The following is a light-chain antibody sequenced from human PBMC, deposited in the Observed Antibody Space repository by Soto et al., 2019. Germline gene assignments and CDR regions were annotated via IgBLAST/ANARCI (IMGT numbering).Light chain of an antibody. Sequence: IVMTQSPATLSVSPAERATLSCRASQSVSSNLAWYQQKPGQAPRLLIYGASTRATGIPASFSGSGPGTEFTLTISSLQSEDFAVYYCQQYNNWPWTFGQGTKVDIK. V-gene: IGKV3-15*01. CDR2: GAS. J-gene: IGKJ1*01. CDR1: QSVSSN. CDR3: QQYNNWPWT.